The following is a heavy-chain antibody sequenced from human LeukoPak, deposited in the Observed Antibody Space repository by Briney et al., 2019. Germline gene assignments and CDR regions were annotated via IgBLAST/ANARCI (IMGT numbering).Heavy chain of an antibody. CDR3: ARAGYSSGRYDY. D-gene: IGHD6-19*01. CDR1: GLTVSTNY. Sequence: PGGSLRLSCVVSGLTVSTNYMSWVRQAPGKGLEWVSVIYSGGSTYYADSVKGRFTISRDNSKNTLYLQMNSLRAEDTAVYYCARAGYSSGRYDYWGQGTLVTVSS. J-gene: IGHJ4*02. V-gene: IGHV3-53*01. CDR2: IYSGGST.